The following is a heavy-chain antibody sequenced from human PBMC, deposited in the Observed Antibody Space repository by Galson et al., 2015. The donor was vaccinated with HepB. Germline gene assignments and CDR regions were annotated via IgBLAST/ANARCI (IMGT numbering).Heavy chain of an antibody. V-gene: IGHV3-21*01. Sequence: SLRLSCAASGFTVSDYMSWVRQAAGEGLEWVSSIRSSSSYIYYADSVKGRFTISRDNAKNSLYLQMNSLRAEDTAVYYCGREGRVWFGELLFGADAFDIWGQGTMVTVSS. CDR3: GREGRVWFGELLFGADAFDI. J-gene: IGHJ3*02. D-gene: IGHD3-10*01. CDR2: IRSSSSYI. CDR1: GFTVSDY.